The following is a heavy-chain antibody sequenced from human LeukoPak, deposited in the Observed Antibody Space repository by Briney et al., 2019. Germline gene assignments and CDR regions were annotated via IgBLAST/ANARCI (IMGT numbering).Heavy chain of an antibody. CDR2: IHYSGTP. CDR3: ARLTQSFNFDS. J-gene: IGHJ4*02. Sequence: SETLSLTCTVSGGSISSGRYYWAWIRQPPGTGQEWIASIHYSGTPYYNPSLKSRVTISVDTSKSQFSLKVSSVTAADTAVYYCARLTQSFNFDSWGQGSLVTVSS. V-gene: IGHV4-39*01. CDR1: GGSISSGRYY. D-gene: IGHD3-3*02.